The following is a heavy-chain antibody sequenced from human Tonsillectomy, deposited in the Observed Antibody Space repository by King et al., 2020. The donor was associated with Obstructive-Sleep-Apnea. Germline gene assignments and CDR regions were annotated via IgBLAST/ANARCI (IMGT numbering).Heavy chain of an antibody. V-gene: IGHV4-59*12. J-gene: IGHJ3*02. CDR2: IYYSGST. CDR3: ARDSRSGWYPTHAFDI. D-gene: IGHD6-19*01. CDR1: GGSISSYY. Sequence: VQLQESGPGLVKPSETLFLTCTVSGGSISSYYWSWIRQPPGKGLEWIGYIYYSGSTNYNPSLKSRVTIPVDTSKNQFSLKLSSVTAAATAVYYCARDSRSGWYPTHAFDIWGQGTMVTVSS.